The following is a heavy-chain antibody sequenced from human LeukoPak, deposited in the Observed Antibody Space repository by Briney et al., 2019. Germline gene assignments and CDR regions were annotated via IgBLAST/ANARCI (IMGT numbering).Heavy chain of an antibody. CDR1: GFTFSSYA. J-gene: IGHJ4*02. D-gene: IGHD3-3*01. CDR2: ISGSGGST. Sequence: GGSLRLSCAASGFTFSSYAMSWVRQAPGKGLEWVSAISGSGGSTYYADSVKGRFTISRDNSKNTLYLQMNSLRAEDTAVYYSAKADPAYYDFWSGYYLLDYWGQGTLVTVSS. V-gene: IGHV3-23*01. CDR3: AKADPAYYDFWSGYYLLDY.